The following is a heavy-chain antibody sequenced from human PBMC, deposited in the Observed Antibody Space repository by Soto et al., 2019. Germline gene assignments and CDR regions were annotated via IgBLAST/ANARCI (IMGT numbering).Heavy chain of an antibody. CDR1: GFTFSSYA. D-gene: IGHD3-22*01. V-gene: IGHV3-23*01. CDR2: ISGSGGST. J-gene: IGHJ4*02. CDR3: AKGGGDRITMIVVVITGFDY. Sequence: EVQLLESGGGLVQPGGSLRLSCAASGFTFSSYAMSWVRQAPGKGLEWVSAISGSGGSTYYADSVKGRFTISRDNSKNTLYLQMNSLRAEDTGVFYCAKGGGDRITMIVVVITGFDYWGQGTLVTVSS.